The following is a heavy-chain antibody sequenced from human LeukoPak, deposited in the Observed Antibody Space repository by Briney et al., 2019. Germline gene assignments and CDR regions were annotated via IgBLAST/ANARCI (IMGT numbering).Heavy chain of an antibody. CDR3: ARMWGTYYYDSSGYQHYFDY. D-gene: IGHD3-22*01. Sequence: GASVKVSCKASGYTFTGYYMHWVRQAPGQGLEWMGWINPNGGGTNYAQKFQGRVTMTRDTSISTAYMELSRLRSDDTAVYYCARMWGTYYYDSSGYQHYFDYWGQGTLVTVSS. CDR2: INPNGGGT. J-gene: IGHJ4*02. CDR1: GYTFTGYY. V-gene: IGHV1-2*02.